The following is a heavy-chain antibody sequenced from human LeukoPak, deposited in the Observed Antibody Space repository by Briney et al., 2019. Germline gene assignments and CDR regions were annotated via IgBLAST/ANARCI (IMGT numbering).Heavy chain of an antibody. CDR1: GFTFSNYW. D-gene: IGHD3-10*01. V-gene: IGHV3-7*01. CDR2: IKQDGSEN. J-gene: IGHJ6*03. Sequence: GGSLRLSCAASGFTFSNYWMSWVRQAPGRGLEWVANIKQDGSENSYVDSVKGRFTISRDNAKNSLYLQMNSLRADDTAVYYCARGAEFYYYMDVWGKGTTVTVSS. CDR3: ARGAEFYYYMDV.